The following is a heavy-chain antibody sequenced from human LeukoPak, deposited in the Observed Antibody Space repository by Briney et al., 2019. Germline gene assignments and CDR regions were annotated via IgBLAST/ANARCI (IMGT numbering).Heavy chain of an antibody. V-gene: IGHV3-66*01. CDR1: GFTVSSNY. CDR3: ARNAPLWFGELLN. Sequence: PGGSLRLSCAASGFTVSSNYMSWVRQAPGKGLEWVSVIYSGGSTYYADSVKGRFTISSDNSKNTLYLQMNSLRAEDTAVYYCARNAPLWFGELLNWGQGTLVTVSS. J-gene: IGHJ4*02. CDR2: IYSGGST. D-gene: IGHD3-10*01.